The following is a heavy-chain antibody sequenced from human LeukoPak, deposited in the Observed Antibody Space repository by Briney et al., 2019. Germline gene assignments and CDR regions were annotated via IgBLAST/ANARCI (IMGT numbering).Heavy chain of an antibody. CDR2: IKQDGSEK. V-gene: IGHV3-7*01. Sequence: GGSLRLSCAASGFTFSSYWMSWVRQAPGKGLEWVANIKQDGSEKYYVDSVKGRFTISRDNAKNSLYLQMNSLRAEDTAVYYCARDRRPTVYNGLNYWGQGPLVTVSS. CDR3: ARDRRPTVYNGLNY. CDR1: GFTFSSYW. D-gene: IGHD2-8*01. J-gene: IGHJ4*02.